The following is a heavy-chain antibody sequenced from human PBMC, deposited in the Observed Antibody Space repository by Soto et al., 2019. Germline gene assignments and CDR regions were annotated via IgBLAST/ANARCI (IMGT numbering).Heavy chain of an antibody. D-gene: IGHD3-9*01. CDR1: GYSFTTYW. Sequence: PGESLKISCKGSGYSFTTYWIGWVRQMPGKGLEWMGIIYPGDSDTRYSPSFQGQVTISADKSISTAYLQWSSLKASDTAMYYCARHLRYLDWFLGLSTSDAFDIWGQGTMVTVSS. CDR3: ARHLRYLDWFLGLSTSDAFDI. V-gene: IGHV5-51*01. J-gene: IGHJ3*02. CDR2: IYPGDSDT.